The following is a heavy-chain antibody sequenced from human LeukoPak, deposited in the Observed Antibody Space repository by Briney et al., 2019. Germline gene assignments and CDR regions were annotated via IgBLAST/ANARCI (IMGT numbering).Heavy chain of an antibody. D-gene: IGHD2-2*01. CDR3: AREDQLDY. J-gene: IGHJ4*02. CDR1: GFTFSSYA. V-gene: IGHV3-30-3*01. Sequence: GGSLRLSCAASGFTFSSYAMHWVRQAPGKGLEWVAVISYDGSNKYYADSVKGRFTISRDNSKNTLYLQMNSLRAEDTAVYYCAREDQLDYWGQGTLVTVSS. CDR2: ISYDGSNK.